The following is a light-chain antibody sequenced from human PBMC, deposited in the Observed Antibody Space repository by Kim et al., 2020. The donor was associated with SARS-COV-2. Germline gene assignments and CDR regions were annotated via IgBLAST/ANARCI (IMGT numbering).Light chain of an antibody. CDR2: GVT. CDR3: CSYAGTYTYI. J-gene: IGLJ7*01. V-gene: IGLV2-11*03. Sequence: QAVTISCTGTSSDVGCYSYVSWYQQHPGKAPKLIIYGVTQRPSGVPDRFSGSKSGNTASLAISGLQPEDEADYYCCSYAGTYTYIFGGGTQLTVL. CDR1: SSDVGCYSY.